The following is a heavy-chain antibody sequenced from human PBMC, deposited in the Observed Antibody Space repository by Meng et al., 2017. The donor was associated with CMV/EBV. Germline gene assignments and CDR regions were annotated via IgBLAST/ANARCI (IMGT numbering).Heavy chain of an antibody. Sequence: SETLSLTCTVSGGSISSYYWSWIRQPPGKGLEWIGHIYYSGSTNYNPSLKSRVTISVDTSKNQFSLKLSSVTAADTAVYYCARGGGSSSSYYYYYGMDVWGQGTTVTVSS. CDR3: ARGGGSSSSYYYYYGMDV. D-gene: IGHD6-6*01. CDR1: GGSISSYY. J-gene: IGHJ6*02. V-gene: IGHV4-59*01. CDR2: IYYSGST.